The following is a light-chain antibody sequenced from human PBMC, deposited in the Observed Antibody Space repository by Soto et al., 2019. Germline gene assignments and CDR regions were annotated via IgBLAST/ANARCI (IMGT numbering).Light chain of an antibody. CDR1: QAINNY. CDR3: QKYNSAPLT. V-gene: IGKV1-27*01. Sequence: DIQMTQSPSSLSASVGDRVALACRASQAINNYLAWYQQKPGKFPKILIYAASTLHPGVPSRFSGSGAGTDFTLTISSLQPADVATYYCQKYNSAPLTFGPGTRLEI. J-gene: IGKJ5*01. CDR2: AAS.